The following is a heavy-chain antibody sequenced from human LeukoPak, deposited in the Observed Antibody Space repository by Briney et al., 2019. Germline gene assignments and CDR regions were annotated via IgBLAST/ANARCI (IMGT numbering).Heavy chain of an antibody. J-gene: IGHJ4*02. Sequence: PSETLSLTCTVSGGSISSYYWSWIRQPPGKGLEWIGYIYYSGSTNYNPSLKSRVTISVDTSKNQFSLKLSSVTAADTAVYYCARVRGILVDYWGQGTLVTVSS. V-gene: IGHV4-59*01. CDR1: GGSISSYY. CDR2: IYYSGST. D-gene: IGHD1-26*01. CDR3: ARVRGILVDY.